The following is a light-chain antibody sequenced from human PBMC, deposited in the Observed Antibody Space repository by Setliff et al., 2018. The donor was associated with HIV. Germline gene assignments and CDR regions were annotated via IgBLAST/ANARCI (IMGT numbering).Light chain of an antibody. CDR2: DVS. CDR3: YSSTTSSTWV. J-gene: IGLJ3*02. CDR1: SSDIGAYDY. Sequence: QSALTQPASVSGSPGQPITISCTGTSSDIGAYDYVSWCQQHPGKAPKLIIYDVSSRPSGVSYRFSGSKSDNTASLTISGLQAEDEADYYCYSSTTSSTWVFGGGTKVTVL. V-gene: IGLV2-14*03.